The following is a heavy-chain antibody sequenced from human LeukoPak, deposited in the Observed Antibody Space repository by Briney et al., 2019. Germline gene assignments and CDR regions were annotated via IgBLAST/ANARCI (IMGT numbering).Heavy chain of an antibody. V-gene: IGHV4-30-4*01. Sequence: SQTLSLTCTLSGGSISSGDYYWSWIRQPPGKGLEWIWYIYYSASTYYNPSLKSRVTISLDTSKIQFSLKLSSVTAADTAVYYCAREQVAASDYYYYGMDVWGQGTTVTVSS. CDR2: IYYSAST. CDR3: AREQVAASDYYYYGMDV. CDR1: GGSISSGDYY. D-gene: IGHD6-25*01. J-gene: IGHJ6*02.